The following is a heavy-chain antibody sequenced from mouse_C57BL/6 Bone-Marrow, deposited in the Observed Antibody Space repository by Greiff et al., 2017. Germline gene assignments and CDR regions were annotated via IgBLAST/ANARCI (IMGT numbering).Heavy chain of an antibody. J-gene: IGHJ1*03. V-gene: IGHV14-1*01. CDR2: IDPEDGDT. CDR1: GFNIKDYY. CDR3: TTGGFPYWYFDV. Sequence: EVKVVESGAELVRPGASVKLSCTASGFNIKDYYMHWVKQRPEQGLEWIGRIDPEDGDTEYAPKFQGKATMTADTSSNTAYLQLSSLTSEDTAVXYCTTGGFPYWYFDVWGTGTTVTVSS.